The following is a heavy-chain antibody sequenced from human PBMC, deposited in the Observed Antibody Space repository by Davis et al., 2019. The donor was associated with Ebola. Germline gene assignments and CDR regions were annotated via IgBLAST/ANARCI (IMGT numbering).Heavy chain of an antibody. J-gene: IGHJ6*03. CDR3: AKDSIVVVLKDYMDV. V-gene: IGHV3-30*02. CDR1: GFTFSSYA. Sequence: GESLKISCAASGFTFSSYAMHWVRQAPGKRLEWVAFIRYDGSNKYYADSVKGRFTISRDNSKNTLYLQMNSLRAEDTAVYYCAKDSIVVVLKDYMDVWGKGTTVTVSS. CDR2: IRYDGSNK. D-gene: IGHD2-15*01.